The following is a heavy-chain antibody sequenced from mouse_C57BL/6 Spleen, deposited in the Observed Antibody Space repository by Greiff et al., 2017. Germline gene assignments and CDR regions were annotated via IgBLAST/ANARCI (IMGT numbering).Heavy chain of an antibody. J-gene: IGHJ2*01. D-gene: IGHD1-1*01. CDR1: GYTFTSYW. CDR3: ARERLLRDYFDD. V-gene: IGHV1-52*01. Sequence: QVQLQQPGAELVRPGSSVKLSCKASGYTFTSYWMHWVKQRPIQGLEWIGNIDPSDSETHYNQKFKDKATLTVDKSSSTAYMQLSSLTSEDSAVYYCARERLLRDYFDDWGQGTTLTVSS. CDR2: IDPSDSET.